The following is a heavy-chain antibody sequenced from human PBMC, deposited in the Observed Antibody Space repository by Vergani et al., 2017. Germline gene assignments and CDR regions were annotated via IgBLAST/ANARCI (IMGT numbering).Heavy chain of an antibody. CDR2: IYPDDSDT. CDR3: ARGPWYYDSSDYYHPFDY. V-gene: IGHV5-51*01. CDR1: GFSFTTYW. J-gene: IGHJ4*02. Sequence: EVQLVQSGAEVKKPGESLKISCKGSGFSFTTYWIGWVRQMPGKGLEWMGIIYPDDSDTRYSPSFQGQVTISADKSISTAYLQWSSLKASDTAMYYCARGPWYYDSSDYYHPFDYWGQGTLVTVSS. D-gene: IGHD3-22*01.